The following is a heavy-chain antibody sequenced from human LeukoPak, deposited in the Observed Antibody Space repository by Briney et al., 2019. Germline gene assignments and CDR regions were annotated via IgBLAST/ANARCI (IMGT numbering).Heavy chain of an antibody. CDR3: AKRPSDYGDYVSYFDY. J-gene: IGHJ4*02. CDR2: INSDGSNT. D-gene: IGHD4-17*01. V-gene: IGHV3-74*01. CDR1: GFSFSSYW. Sequence: PGGSLRLSCSASGFSFSSYWMHWVRQAPGKGLVWVSRINSDGSNTDYADSVKGRFTISRDNSKDTLYLQMNSLRDEDTAVYYCAKRPSDYGDYVSYFDYWGQGTLVTVSS.